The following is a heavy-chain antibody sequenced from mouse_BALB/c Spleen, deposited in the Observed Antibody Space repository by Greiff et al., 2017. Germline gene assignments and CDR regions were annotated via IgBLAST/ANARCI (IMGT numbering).Heavy chain of an antibody. Sequence: DVKLQESGPGLVKPSQSLSLTCSVTGYSITSGYYWNWIRQFPGNKLEWMGYISYDGSNNYNPSLKNRISITRDTSKNQFFLKLNSVTTEDTATYYCASNFWYFDVWGAGTTVTVSS. V-gene: IGHV3-6*02. J-gene: IGHJ1*01. D-gene: IGHD4-1*01. CDR2: ISYDGSN. CDR3: ASNFWYFDV. CDR1: GYSITSGYY.